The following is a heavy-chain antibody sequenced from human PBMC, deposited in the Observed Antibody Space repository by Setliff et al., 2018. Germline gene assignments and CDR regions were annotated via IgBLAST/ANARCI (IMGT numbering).Heavy chain of an antibody. CDR2: ISAYNGNT. CDR3: ATNSGGNTIDAFDI. CDR1: GYTFISYG. D-gene: IGHD2-15*01. J-gene: IGHJ3*02. Sequence: ASVKVSCKASGYTFISYGISWVRQAPGQGLEWMGWISAYNGNTNYAQKFQGRVTMTEDTSTDTAYMELSSLRSEDTAVYYCATNSGGNTIDAFDIWGQGTMVTVSS. V-gene: IGHV1-18*01.